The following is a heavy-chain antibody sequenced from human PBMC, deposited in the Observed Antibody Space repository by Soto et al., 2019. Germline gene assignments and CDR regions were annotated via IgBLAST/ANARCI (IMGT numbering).Heavy chain of an antibody. CDR2: VTSSSSSM. J-gene: IGHJ4*02. CDR1: GFTFNRYS. Sequence: EVQLVESGGGLVKPGGSLRLSCAASGFTFNRYSMNWVRQAPGKGLERVSSVTSSSSSMLYADSVKGRFTISRDDAKDSLFLQMNSLRADDTAVYYCAREADFASSGYVLDYWGQGTLVTVSS. V-gene: IGHV3-21*02. CDR3: AREADFASSGYVLDY. D-gene: IGHD3-22*01.